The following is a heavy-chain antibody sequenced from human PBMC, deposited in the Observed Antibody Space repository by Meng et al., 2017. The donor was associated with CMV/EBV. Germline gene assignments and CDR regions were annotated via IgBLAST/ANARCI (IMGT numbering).Heavy chain of an antibody. Sequence: SETLSLTCTVSGGSISSYYWSWIRQLPGKVLEWIGYIYYSGSTNYNPTLKSRVTISVDTAKNQFSLKLSSVTAADTAVYYCARVQDTASIDYWGQGTLVTVSS. D-gene: IGHD5-18*01. CDR3: ARVQDTASIDY. J-gene: IGHJ4*02. CDR2: IYYSGST. V-gene: IGHV4-59*01. CDR1: GGSISSYY.